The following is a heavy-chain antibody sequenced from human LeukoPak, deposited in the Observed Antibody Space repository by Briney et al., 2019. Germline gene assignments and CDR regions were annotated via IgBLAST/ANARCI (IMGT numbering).Heavy chain of an antibody. D-gene: IGHD5-12*01. CDR1: GFTFSSYG. V-gene: IGHV3-NL1*01. CDR2: IYGGNST. CDR3: AKGGYSGHEFDF. J-gene: IGHJ5*01. Sequence: GGSLRLSRAASGFTFSSYGMHWVRQAPGKGLEWLAVIYGGNSTYYAASVKGRFTISRDTSKNTLYLQMNSLTVEDTAVYYCAKGGYSGHEFDFWGQGALVTISS.